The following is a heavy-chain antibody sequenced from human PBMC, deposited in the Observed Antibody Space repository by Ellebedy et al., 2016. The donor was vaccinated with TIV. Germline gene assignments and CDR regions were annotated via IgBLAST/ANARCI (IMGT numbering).Heavy chain of an antibody. Sequence: GESLKISCAASGFTFNSYGMHWVRQAPGKGLEWVAVMSYDGSNKYYADSVKGRFTISRDISKNTLYLQMNSLRAEDTAVYYCAKDGGSGVWGSYRYYDYWGQGTLVTVSS. D-gene: IGHD3-16*02. CDR1: GFTFNSYG. V-gene: IGHV3-30*18. CDR3: AKDGGSGVWGSYRYYDY. CDR2: MSYDGSNK. J-gene: IGHJ4*02.